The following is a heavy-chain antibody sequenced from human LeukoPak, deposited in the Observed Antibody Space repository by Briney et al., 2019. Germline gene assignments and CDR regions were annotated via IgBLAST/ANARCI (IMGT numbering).Heavy chain of an antibody. J-gene: IGHJ6*03. D-gene: IGHD2-15*01. Sequence: SETLSLTCAVYGGSFSGYYWSWIRQPPGKGLEWNGEINHSGSSNYNPSLKSRVTISVDTSKNQFSLKLSSVTAADTAVYYCARGGGCSGGSCYYMDVWGKGTTVTVSS. V-gene: IGHV4-34*01. CDR1: GGSFSGYY. CDR2: INHSGSS. CDR3: ARGGGCSGGSCYYMDV.